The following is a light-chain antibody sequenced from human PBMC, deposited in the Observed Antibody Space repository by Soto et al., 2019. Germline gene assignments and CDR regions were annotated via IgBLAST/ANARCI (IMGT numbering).Light chain of an antibody. CDR2: EVS. CDR1: SSDVGGYNY. J-gene: IGLJ1*01. V-gene: IGLV2-8*01. Sequence: QSALTQPPSASGSPGQSVTISCTGTSSDVGGYNYVSWYQQHPGKAPKLMIYEVSKRPSGVPDRFSGSKSGNTASLTVSGLQAEDEAVYHCSSYAGSNIVFGTGTKLTVL. CDR3: SSYAGSNIV.